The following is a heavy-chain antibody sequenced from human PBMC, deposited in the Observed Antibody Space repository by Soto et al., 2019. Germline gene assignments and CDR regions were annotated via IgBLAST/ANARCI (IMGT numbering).Heavy chain of an antibody. D-gene: IGHD6-13*01. CDR2: IYTSGST. V-gene: IGHV4-4*07. J-gene: IGHJ6*02. Sequence: QVQLQESGPGLVKPSETLSLTCTVSGGSISSYYWSWIRQPAGKGLEWIGRIYTSGSTNYNPSLKSRVTMSVDTSKNQFSLKLSSVTAADTAVYYCATGIAAAGPAYYYYGMDVWGQGTTVTVSS. CDR3: ATGIAAAGPAYYYYGMDV. CDR1: GGSISSYY.